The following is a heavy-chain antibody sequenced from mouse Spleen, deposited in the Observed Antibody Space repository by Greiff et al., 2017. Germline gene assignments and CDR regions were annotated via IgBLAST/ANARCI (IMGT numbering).Heavy chain of an antibody. V-gene: IGHV1-69*02. D-gene: IGHD1-2*01. CDR2: IDPSDSYT. CDR3: ARTPKYGYGYAMDY. CDR1: GYIFTSYW. Sequence: QVQLQQSGAEFVKPGASVKLSCKASGYIFTSYWMHWVKQRPGQGLDWIGEIDPSDSYTNYNQKFKGKATLTVDKSSSTAYMQLSSLTSEDSAVYYCARTPKYGYGYAMDYWGQGTSVTVSS. J-gene: IGHJ4*01.